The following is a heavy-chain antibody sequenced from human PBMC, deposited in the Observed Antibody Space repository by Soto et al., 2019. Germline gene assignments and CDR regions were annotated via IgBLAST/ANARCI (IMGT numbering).Heavy chain of an antibody. Sequence: SETLSLTCTVSGGSISSGDYYWSWIRQPPGKGLEWIGYIYYSGSTYYNPSLKSRVTISVDTSKNQFSLKLSSVTAADTAVYYCAFSGSRGGYNLGGGLAFDIWGQGTMVTVSS. CDR2: IYYSGST. CDR3: AFSGSRGGYNLGGGLAFDI. V-gene: IGHV4-30-4*01. D-gene: IGHD5-12*01. J-gene: IGHJ3*02. CDR1: GGSISSGDYY.